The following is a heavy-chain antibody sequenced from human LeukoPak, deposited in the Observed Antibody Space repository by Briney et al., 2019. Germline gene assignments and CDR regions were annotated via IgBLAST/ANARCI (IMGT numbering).Heavy chain of an antibody. V-gene: IGHV4-34*01. Sequence: MASETLSLTCAVYGGSFSGYYWSWIRQPPGKGLEWIGEINHSGSTNYNPSLKSRVTISVDTSKNQFSLKLSSVTAADTAVYYCARARMGFGELLIDYWGQGTLVTVSS. CDR2: INHSGST. D-gene: IGHD3-10*01. CDR1: GGSFSGYY. CDR3: ARARMGFGELLIDY. J-gene: IGHJ4*02.